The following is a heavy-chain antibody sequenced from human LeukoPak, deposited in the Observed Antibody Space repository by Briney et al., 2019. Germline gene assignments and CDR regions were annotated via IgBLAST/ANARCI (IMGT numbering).Heavy chain of an antibody. CDR3: ARDKNPEYDFGAFDI. J-gene: IGHJ3*02. Sequence: GGSLRLSCAASGFTFSSYAMHWVRQAPGKGLEWVAVISYDGSNKYYADSVKGRFTISRDNSKNTLYLQMNSLRAEDTAVYYCARDKNPEYDFGAFDIWGQGTMVTVSS. CDR2: ISYDGSNK. D-gene: IGHD3-3*01. V-gene: IGHV3-30-3*01. CDR1: GFTFSSYA.